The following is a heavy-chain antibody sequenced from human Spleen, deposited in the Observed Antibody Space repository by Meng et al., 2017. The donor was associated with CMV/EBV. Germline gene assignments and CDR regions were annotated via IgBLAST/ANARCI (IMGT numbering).Heavy chain of an antibody. CDR2: IYTSGST. CDR3: ARVGEAGYSSSWALDY. Sequence: QLQSSRTGLVKPSETPSLTCTVSVGSTSSYHWSWIRQPAGKGLEWIGRIYTSGSTNYNPSLKSRVTMSVDTSKNQFSLKLSSVTAADTAVYYCARVGEAGYSSSWALDYWGQGTLVTVSS. J-gene: IGHJ4*02. CDR1: VGSTSSYH. V-gene: IGHV4-4*07. D-gene: IGHD6-13*01.